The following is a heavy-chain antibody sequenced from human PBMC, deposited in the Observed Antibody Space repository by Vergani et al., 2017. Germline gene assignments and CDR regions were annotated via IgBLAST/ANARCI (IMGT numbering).Heavy chain of an antibody. CDR1: GYTFTSYY. D-gene: IGHD6-6*01. V-gene: IGHV1-46*01. J-gene: IGHJ6*03. CDR3: WWAARPGGRYYMNV. Sequence: QVQLVQSGAEVKKPGASVKVSCKASGYTFTSYYMHWVRQAPGQGLEWMGIINPSGGSTSYAQKFQGRVTMTRDTSTSTVYMELSRLRSEDTAVYYCWWAARPGGRYYMNVWGKGRTGTVSS. CDR2: INPSGGST.